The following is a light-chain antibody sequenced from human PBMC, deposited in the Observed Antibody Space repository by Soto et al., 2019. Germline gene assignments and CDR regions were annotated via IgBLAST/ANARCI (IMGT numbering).Light chain of an antibody. V-gene: IGLV2-14*03. J-gene: IGLJ1*01. Sequence: QSALTQPASVSGSPGQSITISCTGTSSDVGGYNYVSWYQQNPGNAPKLMIHDISNRPSGVSNRFSGSKSGNTASLTISGLQAEDEADYYCSSYTGSSTLCVFGTGTKLTVL. CDR1: SSDVGGYNY. CDR3: SSYTGSSTLCV. CDR2: DIS.